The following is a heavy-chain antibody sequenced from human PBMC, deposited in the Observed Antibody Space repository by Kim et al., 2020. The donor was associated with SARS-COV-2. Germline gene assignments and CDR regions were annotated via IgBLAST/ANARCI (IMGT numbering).Heavy chain of an antibody. CDR2: INAGNGNT. Sequence: ASVKVSCKASGYTFTSYAMHWVRQAPGQRLEWMGWINAGNGNTKYSQKFQGRVTITRDTSASTAYMELSSLRSEDTAVYYCARDRYYSSGWYRGLWLGDWGQGTLVTVSS. J-gene: IGHJ4*02. V-gene: IGHV1-3*01. D-gene: IGHD6-19*01. CDR3: ARDRYYSSGWYRGLWLGD. CDR1: GYTFTSYA.